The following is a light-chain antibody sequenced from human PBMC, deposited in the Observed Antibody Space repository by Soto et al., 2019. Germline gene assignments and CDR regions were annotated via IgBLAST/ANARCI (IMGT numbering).Light chain of an antibody. Sequence: QSALTQPPSASGSPGQSVTISCTGTSSDVGGYNSVSWYQQHPGKAPKLMIYEVSKRPSGVPDRFSGSKSGNTASLTVSGLQAEDEADYYCNSYAGSNNMIFGGVTKLTVL. CDR3: NSYAGSNNMI. CDR2: EVS. J-gene: IGLJ2*01. CDR1: SSDVGGYNS. V-gene: IGLV2-8*01.